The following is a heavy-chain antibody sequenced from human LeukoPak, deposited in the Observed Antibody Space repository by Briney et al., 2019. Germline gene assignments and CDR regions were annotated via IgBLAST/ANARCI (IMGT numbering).Heavy chain of an antibody. V-gene: IGHV3-21*01. J-gene: IGHJ6*02. CDR1: GFTFSTYS. CDR3: ARVLSLDYYYGLDV. Sequence: GGSLRLSCAASGFTFSTYSMNWVCQAPGKGLEWVSSISTGSSYIYYADSVNGRFTISRDNAKNSLYLQMNSLRAEDTAVYYCARVLSLDYYYGLDVWGQGTTVTVSS. CDR2: ISTGSSYI.